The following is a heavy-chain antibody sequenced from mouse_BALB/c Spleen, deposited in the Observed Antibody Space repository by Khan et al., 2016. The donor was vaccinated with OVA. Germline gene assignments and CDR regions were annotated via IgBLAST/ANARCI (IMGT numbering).Heavy chain of an antibody. J-gene: IGHJ2*01. CDR1: GYSITSNYA. CDR3: ARGKYDGYYFDY. D-gene: IGHD2-12*01. V-gene: IGHV3-2*02. CDR2: ISYSDST. Sequence: EVQLQESGPGLVKPSQSLSLTCTVTGYSITSNYAWNWIRQFPGNKLEWMGYISYSDSTSYNPSLKSRISITRDTSQNQFFLQLNSVTTEDTATXYCARGKYDGYYFDYWGQGTTLTVSS.